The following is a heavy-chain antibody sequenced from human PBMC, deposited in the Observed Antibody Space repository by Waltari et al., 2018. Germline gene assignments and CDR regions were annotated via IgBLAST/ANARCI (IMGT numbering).Heavy chain of an antibody. J-gene: IGHJ4*02. Sequence: QVQLQQWGAGLLKPSETLSLPCGVYGGSFSGYYWRWIRQPPGKGLEWIGEINHSGSTNYNPSLKSRVTISVDTSKNQFSLKLSSVTAADTAVYYCARDRSDYDSSGYANPFDYWGQGTLVTVSS. D-gene: IGHD3-22*01. CDR2: INHSGST. V-gene: IGHV4-34*01. CDR1: GGSFSGYY. CDR3: ARDRSDYDSSGYANPFDY.